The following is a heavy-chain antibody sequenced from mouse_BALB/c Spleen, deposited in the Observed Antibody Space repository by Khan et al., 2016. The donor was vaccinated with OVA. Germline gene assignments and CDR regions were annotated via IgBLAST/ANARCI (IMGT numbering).Heavy chain of an antibody. CDR1: GYTFPSYW. CDR3: ARGYFGNYEFVY. D-gene: IGHD2-1*01. V-gene: IGHV1S132*01. CDR2: IFPGTGTT. Sequence: QIQLVQSGAELVKPGASVKLSCKTSGYTFPSYWIQWVKQRPGQGLGWIGQIFPGTGTTYYNENFKDKATLTVDTSSSSAYMQLTSLTSEDSAVYFCARGYFGNYEFVYWGQGTLVTVSP. J-gene: IGHJ3*01.